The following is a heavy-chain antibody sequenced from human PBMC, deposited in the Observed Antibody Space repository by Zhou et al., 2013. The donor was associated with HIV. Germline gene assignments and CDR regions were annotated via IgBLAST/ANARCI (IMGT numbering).Heavy chain of an antibody. D-gene: IGHD1-26*01. CDR2: VIPILRRT. V-gene: IGHV1-69*11. CDR1: GGTFSGYS. Sequence: QVQLVQSGAVVKQPGSSVKVSCKTSGGTFSGYSFSWVRQAPGQGLEWMGRVIPILRRTDYAQKFEGRATITADESTRTTYMELRSLNFEDTAVYYCASQVGATQIARHDYYYYMDVWGKGTTVTVSS. CDR3: ASQVGATQIARHDYYYYMDV. J-gene: IGHJ6*03.